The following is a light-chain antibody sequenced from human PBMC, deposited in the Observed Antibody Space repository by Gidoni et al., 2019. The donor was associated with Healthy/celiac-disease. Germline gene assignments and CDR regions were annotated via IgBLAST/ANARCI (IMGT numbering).Light chain of an antibody. J-gene: IGKJ2*01. CDR3: QQRSNWPPMYT. V-gene: IGKV3-11*01. Sequence: EIVLTQSPATLSLSPGERATLSCRDSQSVSSYLAWYQQKPGQAPRLLIYDASNRDTGIPARFSGSGSGTDFTITISSLEPEDFAVYYCQQRSNWPPMYTFGQGTKLEIK. CDR2: DAS. CDR1: QSVSSY.